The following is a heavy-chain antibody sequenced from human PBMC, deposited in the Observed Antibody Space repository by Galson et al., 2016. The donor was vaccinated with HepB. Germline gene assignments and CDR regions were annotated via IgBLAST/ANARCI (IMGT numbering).Heavy chain of an antibody. V-gene: IGHV4-59*13. J-gene: IGHJ3*02. CDR3: ARDPQYSSAGNNAFDT. CDR2: IYHSD. CDR1: GGSITRYY. D-gene: IGHD6-25*01. Sequence: ETLSLTCSVSGGSITRYYWSWLRQPPGKGLEWIGDIYHSDNYNPSLKSRVTISVETSKNQFSLQLRSVTAADAAVYFCARDPQYSSAGNNAFDTWGHGTMVTVS.